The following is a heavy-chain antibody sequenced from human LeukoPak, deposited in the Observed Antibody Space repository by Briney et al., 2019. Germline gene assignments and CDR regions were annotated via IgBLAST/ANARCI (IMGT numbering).Heavy chain of an antibody. J-gene: IGHJ6*03. Sequence: PSETLSLTCTVSSASISNYYWSWIRQPAGKGLEYLGRIYASGSANYSPSLKSRVTISVDKSKNQFSLRLNSVTDADTAVYYCARVDSGNYYTVGYMDVWGKGTPVTVSS. CDR3: ARVDSGNYYTVGYMDV. CDR2: IYASGSA. CDR1: SASISNYY. D-gene: IGHD3-10*01. V-gene: IGHV4-4*07.